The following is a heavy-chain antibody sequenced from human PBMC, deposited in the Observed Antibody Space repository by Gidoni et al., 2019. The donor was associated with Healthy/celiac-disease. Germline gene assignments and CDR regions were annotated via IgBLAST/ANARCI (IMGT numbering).Heavy chain of an antibody. D-gene: IGHD3-22*01. CDR1: GFTCSSYA. J-gene: IGHJ4*02. V-gene: IGHV3-23*01. Sequence: EVQLLESGGGLVQPGGSLRLSFAASGFTCSSYAMSWVRQAPGKGLEWVSAISGSGGSTYYADAVKGRFTISRDNSKNTLYLQMNSLRAEDTAVYYCAKEGSSGYWGNDYWGQGTLVTVSS. CDR2: ISGSGGST. CDR3: AKEGSSGYWGNDY.